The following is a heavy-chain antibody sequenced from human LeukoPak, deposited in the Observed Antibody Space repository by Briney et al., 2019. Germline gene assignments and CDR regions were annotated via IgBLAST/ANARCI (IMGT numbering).Heavy chain of an antibody. D-gene: IGHD1-7*01. J-gene: IGHJ5*02. CDR1: GFTFSSYS. CDR2: ISRSSSYI. Sequence: GGSLRLSCAASGFTFSSYSMNWVRQAPGKGLEWVSSISRSSSYIYYADSVMGRFTISRDNAKNSLYLQMNSLRAEDTAVYYCARGSIGTTEKWFDPWGQGTLVTVSS. CDR3: ARGSIGTTEKWFDP. V-gene: IGHV3-21*01.